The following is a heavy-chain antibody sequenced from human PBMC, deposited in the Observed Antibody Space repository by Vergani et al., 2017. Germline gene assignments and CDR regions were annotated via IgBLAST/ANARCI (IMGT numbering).Heavy chain of an antibody. V-gene: IGHV4-34*01. CDR2: INHSGST. J-gene: IGHJ4*02. Sequence: QVQLQQWGAGLLKPSKTLSLTCAVYGGSFSGYYWSWIRQPPGKGLEWIGEINHSGSTNYNPSLKSRVTISVDTSKNQFSLKLSSVTAADTAVYYCARDLRGYFDYWGQGTLVTVSS. CDR1: GGSFSGYY. CDR3: ARDLRGYFDY.